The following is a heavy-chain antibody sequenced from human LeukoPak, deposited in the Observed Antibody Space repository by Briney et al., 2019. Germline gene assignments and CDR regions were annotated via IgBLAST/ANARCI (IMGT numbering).Heavy chain of an antibody. D-gene: IGHD5-24*01. CDR1: GYTFTDYY. CDR3: ATDRRDGYTDPFDH. Sequence: ASVKVSCKVSGYTFTDYYMHWVQQAPGKGLEWMGLVDPEDGETIYAEKFQGRVTITADTSTDTAYMELSSLRSEDTAVYYCATDRRDGYTDPFDHWGQGTLVTVSS. CDR2: VDPEDGET. J-gene: IGHJ4*02. V-gene: IGHV1-69-2*01.